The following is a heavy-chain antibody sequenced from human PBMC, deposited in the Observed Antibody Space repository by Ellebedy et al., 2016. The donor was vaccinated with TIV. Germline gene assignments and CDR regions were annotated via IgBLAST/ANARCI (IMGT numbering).Heavy chain of an antibody. D-gene: IGHD3-22*01. J-gene: IGHJ4*02. Sequence: SVKVSCXASGYTFTGYYMHWVRQAPGQGLEWMGGIIPIFGTANYAQKFQGRVTITADESTSTAYMELSSLRSEDTAVYYCYGSGYEQDYWGQGTLVTVSS. CDR1: GYTFTGYY. V-gene: IGHV1-69*13. CDR2: IIPIFGTA. CDR3: YGSGYEQDY.